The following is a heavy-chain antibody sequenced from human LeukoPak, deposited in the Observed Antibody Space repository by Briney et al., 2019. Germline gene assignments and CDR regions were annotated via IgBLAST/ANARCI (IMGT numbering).Heavy chain of an antibody. CDR1: GYSFTSYW. J-gene: IGHJ4*02. D-gene: IGHD3-3*01. Sequence: GASLQISCKGSGYSFTSYWIGWVRQKPGKGLEWMGIIYPGDSDTRYSPSFQGQVTISADKSISTAYLQWSSLKASDTAMYYCARGGEFWSGLVDYWGQGTLVTVSS. CDR2: IYPGDSDT. CDR3: ARGGEFWSGLVDY. V-gene: IGHV5-51*01.